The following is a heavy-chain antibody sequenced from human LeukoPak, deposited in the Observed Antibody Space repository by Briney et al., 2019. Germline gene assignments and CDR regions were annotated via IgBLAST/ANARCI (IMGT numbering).Heavy chain of an antibody. V-gene: IGHV1-2*02. CDR3: ARNVGYSGYAPLGY. D-gene: IGHD5-12*01. J-gene: IGHJ4*02. CDR2: INPESGDT. CDR1: GYTFTAYY. Sequence: ASVKVSCKAFGYTFTAYYMHWVRQPPGQGLEWMGWINPESGDTNYPQKFQGRVNMTRDTSISTAYMELSSLGSDDTAVYDCARNVGYSGYAPLGYWGQGTLVTVSS.